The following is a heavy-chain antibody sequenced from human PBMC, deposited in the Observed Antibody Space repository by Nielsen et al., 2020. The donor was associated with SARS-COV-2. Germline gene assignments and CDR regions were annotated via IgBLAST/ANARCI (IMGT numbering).Heavy chain of an antibody. J-gene: IGHJ6*02. D-gene: IGHD6-13*01. CDR2: IYHSGST. Sequence: SETLSLTCAVSGGSISSGGYSWSWIRQPPGKGLEWIGYIYHSGSTYYNPSLKSRVTISVDRSKNQFSLKLSSVTAADTAVYYCARGRSSWPYYYYGMDVWGQGTTVTVSS. CDR1: GGSISSGGYS. V-gene: IGHV4-30-2*01. CDR3: ARGRSSWPYYYYGMDV.